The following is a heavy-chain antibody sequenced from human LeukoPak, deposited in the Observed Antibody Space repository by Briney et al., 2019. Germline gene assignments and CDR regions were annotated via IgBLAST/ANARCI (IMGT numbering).Heavy chain of an antibody. V-gene: IGHV4-34*01. J-gene: IGHJ5*02. D-gene: IGHD3-3*01. CDR1: GGSFSGYY. CDR3: ARGFWSSSAWFDP. CDR2: INHVGAT. Sequence: PSETLSLTCAVYGGSFSGYYWSWIRQPPEKGLEWIEEINHVGATNYNPSLKSRVTISVDTSKKQFSLNLTSVTAADTAVYYCARGFWSSSAWFDPWGQGTLVTVSS.